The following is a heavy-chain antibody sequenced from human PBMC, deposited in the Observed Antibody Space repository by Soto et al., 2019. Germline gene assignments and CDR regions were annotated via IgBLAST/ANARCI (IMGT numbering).Heavy chain of an antibody. CDR2: IIPIFGTA. J-gene: IGHJ4*02. CDR3: ASQLDIVVVVAATPFDY. CDR1: GGTFSSYA. Sequence: QVQLVQSGAEVKKPGSSVKVSCKASGGTFSSYAISWVRQAPGQGLEWMGGIIPIFGTANYAQKFQGRVTITADESTSTAYMELSSLRSEDTAVYYCASQLDIVVVVAATPFDYWGQGTLVTVSS. D-gene: IGHD2-15*01. V-gene: IGHV1-69*01.